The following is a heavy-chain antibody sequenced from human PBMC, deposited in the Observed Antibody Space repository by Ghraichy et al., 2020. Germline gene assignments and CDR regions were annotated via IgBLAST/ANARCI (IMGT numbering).Heavy chain of an antibody. CDR2: IYYSGST. V-gene: IGHV4-59*01. J-gene: IGHJ4*02. D-gene: IGHD4-17*01. CDR3: ARAHSELYYGDYVPSYYFDY. Sequence: SETLSLTCTVSGGSISSYYWSWIRQPPGKGLEWIGYIYYSGSTNYNPSLKSRVTISVDTSKNQFSLKLSSVTAADTAMYYCARAHSELYYGDYVPSYYFDYWGQGTLVTVSS. CDR1: GGSISSYY.